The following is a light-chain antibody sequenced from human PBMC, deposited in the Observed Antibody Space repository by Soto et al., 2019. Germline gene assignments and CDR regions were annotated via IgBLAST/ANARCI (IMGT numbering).Light chain of an antibody. CDR1: QSVTTY. CDR2: DSS. J-gene: IGKJ5*01. Sequence: EIALTQSPATLSLSPGERANISCRASQSVTTYLAWYQQKPVQAPRLLIYDSSDRATGIPARFSGSGSGTDFTLTISSLEPEDFAVYYCQQRSNWPPSITFGQGTRLEIK. V-gene: IGKV3-11*01. CDR3: QQRSNWPPSIT.